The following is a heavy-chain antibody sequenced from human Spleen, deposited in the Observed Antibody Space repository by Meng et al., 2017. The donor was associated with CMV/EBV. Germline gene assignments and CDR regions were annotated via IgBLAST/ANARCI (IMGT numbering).Heavy chain of an antibody. CDR2: ISWNSGSI. J-gene: IGHJ5*02. CDR1: GFTFDDYA. CDR3: AREDSSSSWWFDP. Sequence: SLKISCAASGFTFDDYAMHWVRQAPGKGLEWVSGISWNSGSIGYADSVKGRFTISRDNAKNSLYLQMNSLRAEDTAVYYCAREDSSSSWWFDPWGQGTLVTVSS. D-gene: IGHD6-6*01. V-gene: IGHV3-9*01.